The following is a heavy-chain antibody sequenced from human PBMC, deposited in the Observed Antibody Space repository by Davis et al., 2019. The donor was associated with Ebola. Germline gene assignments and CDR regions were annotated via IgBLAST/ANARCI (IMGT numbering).Heavy chain of an antibody. J-gene: IGHJ4*02. CDR2: ISGSGGST. CDR3: ARGPMNVVVVITETGFDY. D-gene: IGHD3-22*01. Sequence: GGSLRLSCAASGFTFSSYAMSWVRQAPGKGLEWVSAISGSGGSTYYADSVKGRFTISRDNAKNSLYLQMNSLRDEDTAVYYCARGPMNVVVVITETGFDYWGQGTLVTVSS. CDR1: GFTFSSYA. V-gene: IGHV3-23*01.